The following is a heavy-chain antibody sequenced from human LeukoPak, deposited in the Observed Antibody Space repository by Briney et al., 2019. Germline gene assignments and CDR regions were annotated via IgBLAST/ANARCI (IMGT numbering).Heavy chain of an antibody. D-gene: IGHD3/OR15-3a*01. CDR1: GASITTYS. J-gene: IGHJ4*02. Sequence: SETLSLTCTVSGASITTYSWSWIRQPPGKGLEWIGYISYSGSTNYNPSLKSRVSISVDTSKNQFSLKLISVTAADTAVYYCARQTGSGLFILPGGQGTLVTVSS. V-gene: IGHV4-59*01. CDR3: ARQTGSGLFILP. CDR2: ISYSGST.